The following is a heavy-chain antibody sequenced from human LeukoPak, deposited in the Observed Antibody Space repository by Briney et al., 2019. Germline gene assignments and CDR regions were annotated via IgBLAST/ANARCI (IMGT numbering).Heavy chain of an antibody. D-gene: IGHD5-18*01. V-gene: IGHV4-34*01. J-gene: IGHJ4*02. CDR1: GGFFSGYY. CDR3: ARLPLLAYSYGYVDC. Sequence: SETLTLTCAVYGGFFSGYYWSWIRQPPGKGLEWIGEINHSGSTNYNPSLKSRVTISVDTSKNQFSLKLSSVTAADTAVYYCARLPLLAYSYGYVDCWGQGALVTVSS. CDR2: INHSGST.